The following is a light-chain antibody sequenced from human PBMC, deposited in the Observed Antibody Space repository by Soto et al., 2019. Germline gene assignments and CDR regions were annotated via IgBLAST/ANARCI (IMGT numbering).Light chain of an antibody. CDR3: QQVNSYPLT. CDR1: QDISSY. CDR2: AAS. J-gene: IGKJ4*01. V-gene: IGKV1-9*01. Sequence: DIQLTQSPSFLSASVGDRVTITCRASQDISSYLAWYQQKPGRAPNVLIFAASILRSGVPSRFSVSGSGTEFTLAISSLQPEDFATYYCQQVNSYPLTFGGGTKVEIK.